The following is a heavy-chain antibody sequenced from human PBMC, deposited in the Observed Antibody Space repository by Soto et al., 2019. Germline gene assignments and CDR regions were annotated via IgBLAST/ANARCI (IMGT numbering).Heavy chain of an antibody. CDR1: GYILSSYN. CDR3: ARSYCAADCPRRDFDY. CDR2: INPSGGRT. D-gene: IGHD2-21*02. Sequence: QVQLVQSGAEVKEPGASVKVSCKASGYILSSYNMHWVRQAPGQGLEWMGMINPSGGRTSYAQKFNDRVAMTRATSTYTVYRELSSLRSDDTAVYYCARSYCAADCPRRDFDYWGQGTLVTVSS. J-gene: IGHJ4*02. V-gene: IGHV1-46*01.